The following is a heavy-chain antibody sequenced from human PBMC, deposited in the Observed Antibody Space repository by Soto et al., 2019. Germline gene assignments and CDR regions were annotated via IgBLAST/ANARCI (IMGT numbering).Heavy chain of an antibody. V-gene: IGHV6-1*01. CDR3: ARGEQYSGRIFDY. D-gene: IGHD1-26*01. Sequence: PSQTLSLTCAITGDSVSGNSAGWSWVRQSPSRGLEWLGGTYYRSKWYYEYAVSVRGRITINPDTSKNQYSLQLNSVTPEDTAVYFCARGEQYSGRIFDYWGQGTLVTVSS. CDR1: GDSVSGNSAG. CDR2: TYYRSKWYY. J-gene: IGHJ4*01.